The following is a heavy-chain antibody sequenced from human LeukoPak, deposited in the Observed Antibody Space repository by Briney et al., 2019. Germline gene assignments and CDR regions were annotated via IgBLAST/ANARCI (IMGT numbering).Heavy chain of an antibody. CDR1: GGSISSYY. J-gene: IGHJ6*03. CDR2: IYTSGST. CDR3: ARQLLARPSNSGSYFRVSGYMDV. Sequence: SETLSLTCTVSGGSISSYYWSWIRQPPGKGLEWIGYIYTSGSTNYNPSLKSRVTISVDTSKNQFSLKLSSVTAADTAVYYRARQLLARPSNSGSYFRVSGYMDVWGKGTTVTVSS. D-gene: IGHD1-26*01. V-gene: IGHV4-4*09.